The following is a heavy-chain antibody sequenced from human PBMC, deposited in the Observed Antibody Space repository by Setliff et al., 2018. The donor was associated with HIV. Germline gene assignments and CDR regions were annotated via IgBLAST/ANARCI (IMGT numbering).Heavy chain of an antibody. CDR1: GFTFSNNW. CDR2: INGDGSST. CDR3: ARDDDSSCYWDHYYYMDV. D-gene: IGHD3-22*01. J-gene: IGHJ6*03. V-gene: IGHV3-74*01. Sequence: GGSLRLSCAASGFTFSNNWMHWVRQAPGKGLVWVSRINGDGSSTLYADSVKGRFTISRDNAKNTLYLQMNSLRAEDTAVYYCARDDDSSCYWDHYYYMDVWGKGTRVTVSS.